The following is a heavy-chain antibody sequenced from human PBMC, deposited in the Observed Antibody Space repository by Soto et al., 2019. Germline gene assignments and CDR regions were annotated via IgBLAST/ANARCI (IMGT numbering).Heavy chain of an antibody. CDR1: GFTFSSYG. V-gene: IGHV3-30*18. Sequence: QVQLVESGGGVVQPGRSLRLSCAASGFTFSSYGMHWVRQAPGKGLEWVAVISYDGSNKYYADSVKGRFTISRDNSKNTLYLQMNSLRAEDTAVYYCAKDRDSRYYYGMDVWVQGTTVTVSS. CDR3: AKDRDSRYYYGMDV. J-gene: IGHJ6*02. CDR2: ISYDGSNK. D-gene: IGHD3-22*01.